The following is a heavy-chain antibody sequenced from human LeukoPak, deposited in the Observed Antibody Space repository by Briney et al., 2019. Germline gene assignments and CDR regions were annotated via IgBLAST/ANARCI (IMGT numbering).Heavy chain of an antibody. CDR2: INHSGST. Sequence: SETLSLTCAVYGGSFSGYYWSWIRQPPGKGLEWIGEINHSGSTNYNPSLKSRVTISVDTSKNQFSLKLSSVTAADTAVYYCARGRTWGGRGGRYYFDYWGQRTLVTVSS. CDR3: ARGRTWGGRGGRYYFDY. J-gene: IGHJ4*02. D-gene: IGHD3-16*01. CDR1: GGSFSGYY. V-gene: IGHV4-34*01.